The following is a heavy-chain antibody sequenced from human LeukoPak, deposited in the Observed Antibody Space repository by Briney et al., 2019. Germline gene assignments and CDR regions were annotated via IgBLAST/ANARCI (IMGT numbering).Heavy chain of an antibody. J-gene: IGHJ4*02. V-gene: IGHV3-53*01. D-gene: IGHD6-13*01. CDR2: IYSGGST. Sequence: PGGSLRLSCAASEFPVSSSHMSWVRQAPGKGLEWVSIIYSGGSTSYADSVKGRFIISRDNSKNTLYLQMNSLRAEDTAVYYCARRSPIAGAGPRRLEDWGQGTLVSVSS. CDR1: EFPVSSSH. CDR3: ARRSPIAGAGPRRLED.